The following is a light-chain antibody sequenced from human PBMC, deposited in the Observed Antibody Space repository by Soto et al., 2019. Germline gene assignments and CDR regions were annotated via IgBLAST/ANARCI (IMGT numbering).Light chain of an antibody. CDR2: KAS. CDR1: QSIGIW. V-gene: IGKV1-5*03. Sequence: IQMTQSPSTLSSSVGDRVTITCRASQSIGIWLAWYQQKPGKAPKLLIYKASTLESGVPSRFSGSGSGTEFTLTISSLQLDDFATYYCQQYNTYSPLTFGGGTKVDIK. J-gene: IGKJ4*01. CDR3: QQYNTYSPLT.